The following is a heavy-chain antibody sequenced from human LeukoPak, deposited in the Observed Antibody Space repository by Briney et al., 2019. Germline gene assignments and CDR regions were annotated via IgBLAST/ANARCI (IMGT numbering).Heavy chain of an antibody. CDR2: IYNIGSI. J-gene: IGHJ4*02. CDR1: GGSISSYY. D-gene: IGHD3-10*01. V-gene: IGHV4-4*07. Sequence: SETLSLTCTVSGGSISSYYWSWIRQPAWKGLEWIGRIYNIGSINYNPSLKSRVTMSVDTSKNQFSLKLTSVTAADTAVYYCARAPVIMVRGVVMPNNKGEIAYYFDFWGQGTLVTVSS. CDR3: ARAPVIMVRGVVMPNNKGEIAYYFDF.